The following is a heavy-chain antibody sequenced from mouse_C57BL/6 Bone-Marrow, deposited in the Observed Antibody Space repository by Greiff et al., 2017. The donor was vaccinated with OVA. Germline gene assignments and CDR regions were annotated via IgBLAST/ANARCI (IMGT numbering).Heavy chain of an antibody. CDR3: ARDGVVRFDY. J-gene: IGHJ2*01. CDR1: GFTFSDYY. D-gene: IGHD1-1*01. V-gene: IGHV5-16*01. CDR2: INYDGSST. Sequence: EVQLQQSEGGLVQPGRSMKLSCTASGFTFSDYYMAWVRQVPEKGLEWVANINYDGSSTYYLDSLKSRFIISRDNAKNILYLQMSSLKSEDTATYYCARDGVVRFDYWGQGTTLTVSS.